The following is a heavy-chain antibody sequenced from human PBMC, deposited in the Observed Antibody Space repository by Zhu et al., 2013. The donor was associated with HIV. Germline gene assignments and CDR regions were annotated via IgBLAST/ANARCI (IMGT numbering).Heavy chain of an antibody. J-gene: IGHJ4*02. CDR1: GFTFSSYA. CDR3: ATRPLSGWYYFDY. D-gene: IGHD6-19*01. V-gene: IGHV3-23*01. CDR2: ISGSGGST. Sequence: EVQLLESGGGLVQPGGSLRLSCAASGFTFSSYAMSWVRQAPGKGLEWVSAISGSGGSTYYADSVKGRFTISRDNSKNTLYLQMNSLRAEDTAVYYCATRPLSGWYYFDYWGQGTLVTVSS.